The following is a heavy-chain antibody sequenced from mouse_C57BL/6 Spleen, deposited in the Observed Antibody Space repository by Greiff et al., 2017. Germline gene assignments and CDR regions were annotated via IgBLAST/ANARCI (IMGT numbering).Heavy chain of an antibody. J-gene: IGHJ3*01. V-gene: IGHV3-6*01. D-gene: IGHD1-1*01. CDR1: GYSITSGYY. CDR3: ARDGDYYYGSSSWFAY. Sequence: EVKLVESGPGLVKPSQSLSLTCSVTGYSITSGYYWNWIRQFPGNKLEWMGYISYDGSNNYNPSLKNRISITRDTSKNQFFLKLNSVTTEDTATYYCARDGDYYYGSSSWFAYWGQGTLVTVSA. CDR2: ISYDGSN.